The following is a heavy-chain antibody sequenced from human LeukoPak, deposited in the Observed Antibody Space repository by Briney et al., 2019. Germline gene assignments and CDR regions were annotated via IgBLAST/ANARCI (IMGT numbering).Heavy chain of an antibody. CDR1: GGSISSSSYY. D-gene: IGHD3-10*01. V-gene: IGHV4-39*07. Sequence: SETLSLTCTVSGGSISSSSYYWGWIRQPPGKGLEWIGSISYSGSTYYNPSLKSRITISVDTSRNQFSLKLSSVAAADTAVYYCARTGITMVRGFDPWGQGTLVTVSS. CDR2: ISYSGST. CDR3: ARTGITMVRGFDP. J-gene: IGHJ5*02.